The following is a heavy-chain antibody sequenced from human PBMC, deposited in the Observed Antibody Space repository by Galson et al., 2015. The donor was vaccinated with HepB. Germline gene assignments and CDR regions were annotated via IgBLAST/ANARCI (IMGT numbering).Heavy chain of an antibody. Sequence: SLRLSCAASGFTFSSYSMNWVRQAPGKGLEWVSSISSSSSYIYYADSVKGRFTISRDNAKNSLYLQMNSLRAEDTAVYYCARDRRYCGGDCYRGTQGVYFDYWGQGTLVTVSS. D-gene: IGHD2-21*01. CDR1: GFTFSSYS. CDR3: ARDRRYCGGDCYRGTQGVYFDY. V-gene: IGHV3-21*01. J-gene: IGHJ4*02. CDR2: ISSSSSYI.